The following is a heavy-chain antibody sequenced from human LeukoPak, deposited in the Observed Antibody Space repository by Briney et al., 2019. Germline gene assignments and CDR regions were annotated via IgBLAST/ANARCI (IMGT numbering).Heavy chain of an antibody. V-gene: IGHV3-74*01. J-gene: IGHJ4*02. CDR3: ARDRGYTQDY. CDR1: GFTFSTYR. D-gene: IGHD5-12*01. CDR2: IKTDGSST. Sequence: GGSLRLSCAASGFTFSTYRMHWVRQAPGKGLVWVSHIKTDGSSTTYADSVKGRFTISRDNAKNTLYLQMNSLRAEDTAVYYCARDRGYTQDYWGQGTLVTVSS.